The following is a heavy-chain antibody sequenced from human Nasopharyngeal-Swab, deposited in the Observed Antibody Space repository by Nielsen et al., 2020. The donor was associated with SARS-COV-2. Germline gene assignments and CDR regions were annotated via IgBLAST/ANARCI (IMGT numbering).Heavy chain of an antibody. Sequence: SETLSLTCAVYGGSFSSYQWTWIRQPPGKGLEWIGEINYSGSTNYNPSLKSRVTISVDTSKNQFSLKLNSVTAADTAVYYCARTAGYYYMDVWGKGTTVTVSS. CDR3: ARTAGYYYMDV. J-gene: IGHJ6*03. D-gene: IGHD6-13*01. CDR1: GGSFSSYQ. V-gene: IGHV4-34*01. CDR2: INYSGST.